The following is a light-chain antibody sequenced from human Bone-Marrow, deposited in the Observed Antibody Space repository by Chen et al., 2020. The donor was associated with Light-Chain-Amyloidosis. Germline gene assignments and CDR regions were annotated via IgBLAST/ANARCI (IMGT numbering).Light chain of an antibody. V-gene: IGLV3-21*02. J-gene: IGLJ3*02. CDR2: DDS. Sequence: YVLTPPSSVSVAPGQTATIACGGNNIGSTGVHWYQQTPGQAPLLVVYDDSDRPSGIPERLSGSNSGNTATLTISRVEAGDEADYYCQVWDRSSDRPVFGGGTKLTVL. CDR1: NIGSTG. CDR3: QVWDRSSDRPV.